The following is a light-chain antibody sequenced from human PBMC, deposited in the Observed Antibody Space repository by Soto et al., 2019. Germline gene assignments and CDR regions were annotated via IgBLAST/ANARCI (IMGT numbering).Light chain of an antibody. Sequence: DIQMTQSPPTLSASVGDRVTITCRASQSISRTLAWYQQKPGKAPKLLIFEASNLESGVPSRFSGSGSGTDFSLTISSLQAGDFATYFCQETFTTPYTFGQGTKLEIK. V-gene: IGKV1-5*01. CDR3: QETFTTPYT. CDR1: QSISRT. J-gene: IGKJ2*01. CDR2: EAS.